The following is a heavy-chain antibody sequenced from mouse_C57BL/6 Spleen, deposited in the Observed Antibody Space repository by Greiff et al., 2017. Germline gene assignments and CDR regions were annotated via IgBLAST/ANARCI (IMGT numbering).Heavy chain of an antibody. CDR1: GYTFTSYW. Sequence: QVQLKQPGAELVKPGASVKLSCKASGYTFTSYWMHWVKQRPGQGLEWIGRINPNSGSTNYNEKFKSKATLTVDTSSSTAYLQLSSLTSEVTAVYYCAISSSSYVGYYFDYWGQGTTLTVSS. CDR3: AISSSSYVGYYFDY. J-gene: IGHJ2*01. D-gene: IGHD3-2*02. V-gene: IGHV1-64*01. CDR2: INPNSGST.